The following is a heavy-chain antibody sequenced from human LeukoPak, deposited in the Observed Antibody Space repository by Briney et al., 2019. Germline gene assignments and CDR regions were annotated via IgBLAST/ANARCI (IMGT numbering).Heavy chain of an antibody. CDR1: GFTFSSYA. CDR2: ISGSGGST. CDR3: AKARYDSSGYYLDY. Sequence: PGGSLRPSCAASGFTFSSYAMSWVRQAPGKGLEWVSAISGSGGSTYYADSVKGRFTISRDNSKNTLYLQMNSLRAEDTAVYYCAKARYDSSGYYLDYWGQGTLVTVSS. D-gene: IGHD3-22*01. V-gene: IGHV3-23*01. J-gene: IGHJ4*02.